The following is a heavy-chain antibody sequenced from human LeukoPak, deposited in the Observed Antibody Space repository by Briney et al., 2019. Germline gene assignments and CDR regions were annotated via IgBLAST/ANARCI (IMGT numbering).Heavy chain of an antibody. V-gene: IGHV3-30*18. CDR1: GFTFSSYG. D-gene: IGHD3-10*01. J-gene: IGHJ4*02. CDR2: ISYDGSSK. Sequence: GRSLRLSCAASGFTFSSYGMHWVRQAPGKGLEWVAVISYDGSSKYYADSVKGRFTISRDNSKNTLYLQMSSLRPEDTAVYYCAKLVWFGEPFGYWGQGTLVTVSS. CDR3: AKLVWFGEPFGY.